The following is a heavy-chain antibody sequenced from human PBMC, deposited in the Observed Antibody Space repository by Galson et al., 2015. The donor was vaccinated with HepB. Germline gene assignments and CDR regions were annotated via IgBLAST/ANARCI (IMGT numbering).Heavy chain of an antibody. CDR2: ISGGGGNT. D-gene: IGHD1-26*01. J-gene: IGHJ6*02. Sequence: SLRLSCAASGFTFSRYAMRWVRQAPGKGLEWVSSISGGGGNTFYSESVKGRFTISRDNSKNTLFLQMNSLRADDTAVYSCAKSLRHYPYDMDVWGPGTTVSVSS. V-gene: IGHV3-23*01. CDR1: GFTFSRYA. CDR3: AKSLRHYPYDMDV.